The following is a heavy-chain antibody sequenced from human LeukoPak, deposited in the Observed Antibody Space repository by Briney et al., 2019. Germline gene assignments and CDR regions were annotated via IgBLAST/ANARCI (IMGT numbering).Heavy chain of an antibody. Sequence: PSETLSLTCTVSGGSISSRSYYWDWIRQPPGKGLEWIGTIYYSGSTYYNPSLKSRVTISVDTSKNQFSLKLSSVTAADTAVYYCARTNWGSSAIADYWGQGTLVTVSS. CDR2: IYYSGST. D-gene: IGHD7-27*01. CDR1: GGSISSRSYY. J-gene: IGHJ4*02. CDR3: ARTNWGSSAIADY. V-gene: IGHV4-39*01.